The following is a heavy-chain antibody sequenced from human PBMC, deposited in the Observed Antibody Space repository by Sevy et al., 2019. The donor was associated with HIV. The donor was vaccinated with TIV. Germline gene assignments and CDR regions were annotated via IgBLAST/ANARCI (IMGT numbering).Heavy chain of an antibody. D-gene: IGHD3-16*01. CDR3: TTVGFPNWGSDALDI. CDR1: GFTFSIIY. V-gene: IGHV3-15*01. Sequence: GGSLRLSCAASGFTFSIIYMNWVRQSPGKGLEWVGRMKSKTDGGTTDYAAPVKDRFTMSRDDSKNTLYLQMNSLKADDTAVYYCTTVGFPNWGSDALDIWGQGTMVTVSS. J-gene: IGHJ3*02. CDR2: MKSKTDGGTT.